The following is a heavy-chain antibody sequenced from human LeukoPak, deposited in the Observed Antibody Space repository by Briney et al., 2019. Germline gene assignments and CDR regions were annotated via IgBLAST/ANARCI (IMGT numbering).Heavy chain of an antibody. CDR3: ATSSWYRLAY. CDR2: SRNKADSYTA. V-gene: IGHV3-72*01. CDR1: GFTFSDSF. Sequence: GGSLRLSCAASGFTFSDSFMSWVRQATGKGLEWVGRSRNKADSYTAEYAASVKGRFTISRDESKNSLYLQISSLETEDAAVYYCATSSWYRLAYWGQGSLVTVSS. J-gene: IGHJ4*02. D-gene: IGHD6-13*01.